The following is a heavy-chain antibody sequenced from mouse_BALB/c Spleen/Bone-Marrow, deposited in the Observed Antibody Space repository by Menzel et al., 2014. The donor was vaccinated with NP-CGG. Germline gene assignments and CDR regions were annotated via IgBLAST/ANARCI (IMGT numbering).Heavy chain of an antibody. J-gene: IGHJ1*01. D-gene: IGHD2-4*01. CDR1: GYSITCDYA. Sequence: VQLKESGPGLVKPSQSLSLTCTVTGYSITCDYAWNWIRQFPGNKLEWLGYINYSGSTSYNPSLKSRISITRDTSKNQFFLQLNSVTTEDTATFYCARSRGLRRGWYFDVWGAGTTVTVSS. V-gene: IGHV3-2*02. CDR2: INYSGST. CDR3: ARSRGLRRGWYFDV.